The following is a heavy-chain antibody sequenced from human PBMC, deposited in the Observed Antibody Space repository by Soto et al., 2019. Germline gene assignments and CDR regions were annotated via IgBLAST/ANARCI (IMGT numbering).Heavy chain of an antibody. D-gene: IGHD1-26*01. CDR1: GFSLSTSGVA. Sequence: SGPTLVNPTQTLTLTFTFSGFSLSTSGVAVGWIRQPPGKALEWLALIYWDDDKRYSPSLKSRLTIAKDTSKNQVVLPLTNLDPVDTATYYCAHSVPPLYTTRAYFDYWGQGTLVTVSS. CDR2: IYWDDDK. J-gene: IGHJ4*02. CDR3: AHSVPPLYTTRAYFDY. V-gene: IGHV2-5*02.